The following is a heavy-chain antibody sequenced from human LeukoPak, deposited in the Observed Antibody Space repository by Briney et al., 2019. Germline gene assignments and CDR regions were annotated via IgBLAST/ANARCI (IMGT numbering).Heavy chain of an antibody. Sequence: SETLSLTCTVSGGSISSYYWSWIRQPAGKGLEWIGRIYTSGSTNYNPSLKSRVTMSVDTSKNQFSLKLSSVTAADTAVYYCARGNAVAGPRYNWFDPWGQGTLVTVSS. V-gene: IGHV4-4*07. CDR3: ARGNAVAGPRYNWFDP. CDR1: GGSISSYY. J-gene: IGHJ5*02. D-gene: IGHD6-19*01. CDR2: IYTSGST.